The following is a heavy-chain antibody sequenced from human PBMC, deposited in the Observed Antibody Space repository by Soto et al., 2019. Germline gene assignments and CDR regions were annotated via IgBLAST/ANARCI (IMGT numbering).Heavy chain of an antibody. CDR1: GFTFSTYA. CDR2: ISDTDGST. D-gene: IGHD3-10*02. V-gene: IGHV3-23*01. Sequence: GSLRLSCAASGFTFSTYAMSWVRQAPGKGLEWVSSISDTDGSTYYSDSVKGRFTISRDTSKNTLHLQLNSLRDEDTAVYYCARNYVMGDFDFWGQGTPVTVSS. J-gene: IGHJ4*02. CDR3: ARNYVMGDFDF.